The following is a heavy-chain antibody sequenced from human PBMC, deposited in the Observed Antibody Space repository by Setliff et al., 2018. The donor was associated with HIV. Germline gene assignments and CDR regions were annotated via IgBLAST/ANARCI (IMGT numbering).Heavy chain of an antibody. CDR3: ARDHCSSSGCYEYSYYGMDV. CDR1: GYSFTDYY. CDR2: INPKSDGT. D-gene: IGHD2-2*01. J-gene: IGHJ6*02. Sequence: ASVKVSCKASGYSFTDYYIHWVRQAPGQGLEWMGWINPKSDGTNYAQKFQGWITMTRDTSISTAYMELSRLRSDDTAVYYCARDHCSSSGCYEYSYYGMDVWGQGTMVTVSS. V-gene: IGHV1-2*04.